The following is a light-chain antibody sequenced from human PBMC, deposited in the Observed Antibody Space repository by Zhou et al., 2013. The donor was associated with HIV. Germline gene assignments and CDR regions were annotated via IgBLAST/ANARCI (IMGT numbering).Light chain of an antibody. V-gene: IGKV1-27*01. CDR1: QGIGNY. Sequence: DVQLTQSPSSLSASVGDRVTLSCRASQGIGNYLAWYQQRPGKVPKLLIYATSTLQFGVPSRFSGSGSGTDFTLTISSLQPEDVATYYCQQYYDYPWTFGQGTKVEVK. CDR2: ATS. CDR3: QQYYDYPWT. J-gene: IGKJ1*01.